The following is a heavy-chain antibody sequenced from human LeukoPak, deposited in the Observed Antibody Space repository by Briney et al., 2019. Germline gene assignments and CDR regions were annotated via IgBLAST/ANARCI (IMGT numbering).Heavy chain of an antibody. V-gene: IGHV1-69*06. CDR3: ATTRGPKLDAFDI. D-gene: IGHD1-26*01. CDR1: GGTFSSYA. J-gene: IGHJ3*02. CDR2: IIPIFGTA. Sequence: SVKVSCKASGGTFSSYAISWVRQAPGQGLEWMGGIIPIFGTANYAQKFQGRVTMTEDTSTDTAYMELSSLRSEDTAVYYCATTRGPKLDAFDIWGQGTMVTVSS.